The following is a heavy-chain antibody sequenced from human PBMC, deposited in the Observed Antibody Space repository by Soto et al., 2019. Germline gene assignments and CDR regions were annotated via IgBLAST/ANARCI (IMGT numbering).Heavy chain of an antibody. D-gene: IGHD3-10*01. CDR2: IYYSGST. V-gene: IGHV4-31*03. J-gene: IGHJ6*02. Sequence: QVQLQESGPGLVKPSQTLSLTCTVSGGSISSGGYYWSWIRQHPGKGLEWIGYIYYSGSTYYNPSLKIRVTISVDTSKNQFSLKLSSVTAADTAVDYCASRTVYGSDHPRIYYGMDVWGQGTTVTVSS. CDR1: GGSISSGGYY. CDR3: ASRTVYGSDHPRIYYGMDV.